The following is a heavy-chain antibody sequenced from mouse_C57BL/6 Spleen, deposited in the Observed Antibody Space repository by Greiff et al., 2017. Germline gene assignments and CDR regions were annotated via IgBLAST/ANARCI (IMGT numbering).Heavy chain of an antibody. V-gene: IGHV1-54*01. CDR2: INPGSGGT. D-gene: IGHD3-2*02. CDR3: ARRAAQATFGYAMDY. CDR1: GYAFTNYL. Sequence: QVQLQQSGAELVRPGTSVKVSCKASGYAFTNYLIEWVKQRPGQGLEWIGVINPGSGGTNYNEKFKGKATLTADKSSSTAYMQLSSLTSEDSAVYFCARRAAQATFGYAMDYWGQGTSVTVSS. J-gene: IGHJ4*01.